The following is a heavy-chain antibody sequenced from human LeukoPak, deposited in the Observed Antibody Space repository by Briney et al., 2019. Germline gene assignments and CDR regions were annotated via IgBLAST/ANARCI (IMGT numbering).Heavy chain of an antibody. CDR1: GFTFSSYS. CDR2: ISSSGSSM. J-gene: IGHJ5*02. Sequence: KLGGSLRLSCAASGFTFSSYSMNWVRQAPGKGLEWVSSISSSGSSMFYADSVKGRFTISRDNAKNSLCLQMNSLRAEDTALYYCARDYLVVPAAMWWFDPRGQGTLVTVSS. D-gene: IGHD2-2*01. CDR3: ARDYLVVPAAMWWFDP. V-gene: IGHV3-21*01.